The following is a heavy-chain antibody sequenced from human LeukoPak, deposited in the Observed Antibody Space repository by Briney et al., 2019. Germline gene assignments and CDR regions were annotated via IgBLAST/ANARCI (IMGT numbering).Heavy chain of an antibody. J-gene: IGHJ6*03. CDR3: ATRPYYYYHMDV. CDR2: IYNSGST. V-gene: IGHV4-38-2*01. D-gene: IGHD6-6*01. CDR1: AYSISSDYY. Sequence: PETMSLTCAVSAYSISSDYYRGWIRQPPGEGLKWIGTIYNSGSTYSNPSLSSRVTISVDTSKNQFSLRLSSVTAADTAVYYCATRPYYYYHMDVWGKGTTVTVSS.